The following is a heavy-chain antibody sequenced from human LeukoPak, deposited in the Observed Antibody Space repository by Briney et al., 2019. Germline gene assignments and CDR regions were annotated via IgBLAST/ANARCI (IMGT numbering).Heavy chain of an antibody. CDR3: ARVLEYSGSWNYFDY. CDR2: TYYRSKWYN. CDR1: GDSVSSNSAA. Sequence: SQTLSLTCAISGDSVSSNSAAWNWIRQSPSRGLEWLGRTYYRSKWYNDYAVYVKSRITINPDTSKNQFSLQLNSVTPEDTAVHYCARVLEYSGSWNYFDYWGQGTLVTVSS. V-gene: IGHV6-1*01. D-gene: IGHD6-13*01. J-gene: IGHJ4*02.